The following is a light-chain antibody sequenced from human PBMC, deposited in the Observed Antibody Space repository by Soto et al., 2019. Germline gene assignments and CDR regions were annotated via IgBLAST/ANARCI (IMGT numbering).Light chain of an antibody. CDR2: DAS. CDR1: QSVSSY. CDR3: QQYNNWPLLT. J-gene: IGKJ4*01. Sequence: EIVMTQSPATLSVSPVERATLSGRASQSVSSYLAWYQQKPGQAPRLLIYDASNRATGIPARFSGSGSGTEFTLTISSLQSEDFAVYYCQQYNNWPLLTFGGGTKVDI. V-gene: IGKV3D-15*01.